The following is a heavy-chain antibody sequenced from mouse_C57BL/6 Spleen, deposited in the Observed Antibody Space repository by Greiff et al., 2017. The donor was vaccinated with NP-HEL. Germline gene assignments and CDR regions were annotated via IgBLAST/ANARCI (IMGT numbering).Heavy chain of an antibody. CDR1: GYTFTDYY. Sequence: EVQLQQSGPELVKPGASVKISCKASGYTFTDYYMNWVKQSHGKSLEWIGDINPNNGGTSYNQKFKGKATLTVDKSSSTAYMELRSLTSEDSAVYYCARSGDGLFDYWGQGTTLTVSS. CDR2: INPNNGGT. J-gene: IGHJ2*01. V-gene: IGHV1-26*01. CDR3: ARSGDGLFDY. D-gene: IGHD2-3*01.